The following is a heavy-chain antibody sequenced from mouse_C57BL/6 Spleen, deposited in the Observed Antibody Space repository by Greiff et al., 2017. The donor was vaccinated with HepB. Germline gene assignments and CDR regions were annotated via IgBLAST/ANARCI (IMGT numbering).Heavy chain of an antibody. CDR3: ARWDGYDNYAMDY. V-gene: IGHV1-81*01. CDR1: GYTFTSYG. Sequence: QVQLKESGAELARPGASVKLSCKASGYTFTSYGISWVKQRTGQGLEWIGEIYPRSGNTYYNEKFKGKATLTADKSSSTAYMELRSLTSEDSAVYFCARWDGYDNYAMDYWGQGTSVTVSS. D-gene: IGHD2-2*01. CDR2: IYPRSGNT. J-gene: IGHJ4*01.